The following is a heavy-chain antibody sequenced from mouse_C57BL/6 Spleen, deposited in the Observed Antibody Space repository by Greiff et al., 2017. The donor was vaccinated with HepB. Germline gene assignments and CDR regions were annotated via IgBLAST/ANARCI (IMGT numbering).Heavy chain of an antibody. J-gene: IGHJ2*01. Sequence: QVQLKQPGAELVKPGASVKLSCKASGYTFTSYWMHWVKQRPGQGLEWIGMIHPNSGSTNYNEKFKSKATLTVDKSSSTAYMQLSSLTSEDSAVYYCARSGGTRDYFDYWGQGTTLTVSS. CDR2: IHPNSGST. V-gene: IGHV1-64*01. CDR3: ARSGGTRDYFDY. D-gene: IGHD3-1*01. CDR1: GYTFTSYW.